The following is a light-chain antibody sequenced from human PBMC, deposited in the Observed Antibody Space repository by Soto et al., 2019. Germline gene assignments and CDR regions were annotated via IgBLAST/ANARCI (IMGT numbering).Light chain of an antibody. J-gene: IGLJ1*01. CDR3: CLYAVTFYV. Sequence: QSALTQPASLSGSPGQSITISCTGTSSDIGAYDYVSWFQQHPGKAPKLMISEVNNRPSGVSNRFSGSKSGNTAYLTISGLQVEDEAEYYCCLYAVTFYVFGTGTKLTVL. V-gene: IGLV2-14*01. CDR1: SSDIGAYDY. CDR2: EVN.